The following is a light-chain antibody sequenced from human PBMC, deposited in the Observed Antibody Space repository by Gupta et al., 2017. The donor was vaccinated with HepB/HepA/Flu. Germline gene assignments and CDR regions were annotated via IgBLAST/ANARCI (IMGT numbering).Light chain of an antibody. Sequence: QAGLPQPPSFAKGLSQTATLTFTGNSNNVGNEGAVWLQQHQGHPPKLLSYSNDSRPSGIAGRFSATRAENTAPITSTGLQPEDEADYYCSAWDSSDSAWVFGGGTKLTGL. CDR3: SAWDSSDSAWV. V-gene: IGLV10-54*04. CDR1: SNNVGNEG. J-gene: IGLJ3*02. CDR2: SND.